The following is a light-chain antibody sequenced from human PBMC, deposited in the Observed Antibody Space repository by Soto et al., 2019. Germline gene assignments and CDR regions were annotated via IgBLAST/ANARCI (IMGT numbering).Light chain of an antibody. J-gene: IGLJ1*01. CDR2: DVS. CDR3: CSYAGNYTHV. CDR1: SSDVGGYNY. V-gene: IGLV2-11*01. Sequence: QSALTQPRSVSGSPGQSVTISCTGTSSDVGGYNYVSWYQQHPGKAPKLMIYDVSKRPSGVPDRFSGSKSGNTASLTISGLLAEDEADYCCCSYAGNYTHVFGTGTKVTVL.